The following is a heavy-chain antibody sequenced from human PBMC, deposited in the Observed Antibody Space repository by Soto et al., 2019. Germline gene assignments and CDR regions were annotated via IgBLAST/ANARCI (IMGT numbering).Heavy chain of an antibody. J-gene: IGHJ4*02. CDR1: GGSITGHY. D-gene: IGHD6-19*01. CDR3: ARVGSSGWAPDY. Sequence: PSEILSLTCTVSGGSITGHYWTWIRQPPGKRLEWIGYIFYSGSTNYNPSLKSRVTISVDTSKNQFSLKLSSVTAADTAVCYCARVGSSGWAPDYWGPGTLVTVSS. V-gene: IGHV4-59*11. CDR2: IFYSGST.